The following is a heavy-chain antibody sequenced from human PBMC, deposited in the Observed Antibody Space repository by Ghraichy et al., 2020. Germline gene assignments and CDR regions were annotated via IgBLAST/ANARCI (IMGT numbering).Heavy chain of an antibody. V-gene: IGHV3-48*02. CDR1: GFTSSRYS. D-gene: IGHD4-23*01. CDR2: ITSSSRTK. Sequence: GGSLRLSCVASGFTSSRYSMNWVRQSPVQGLEWVSYITSSSRTKSYADSVKGRFTISRDNAQNTLYLQMNSLRDDDTAVYYCARGSTVVRFYYYDGMDVWGQGTTVTVSS. J-gene: IGHJ6*02. CDR3: ARGSTVVRFYYYDGMDV.